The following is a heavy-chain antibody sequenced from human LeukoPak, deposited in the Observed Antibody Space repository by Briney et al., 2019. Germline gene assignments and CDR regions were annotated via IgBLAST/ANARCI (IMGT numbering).Heavy chain of an antibody. D-gene: IGHD2-15*01. J-gene: IGHJ4*02. CDR3: ARWEGVVVVAEGTIHNDY. CDR2: ISAYNGNT. CDR1: GYTFTSYG. Sequence: GASVKVSCKASGYTFTSYGISWVRQAPGQGLEWMGWISAYNGNTNYAQKLQGRVTMTTDTSTSTAYMELRSLRSDDTAVYYCARWEGVVVVAEGTIHNDYWGQGTLVTVSP. V-gene: IGHV1-18*01.